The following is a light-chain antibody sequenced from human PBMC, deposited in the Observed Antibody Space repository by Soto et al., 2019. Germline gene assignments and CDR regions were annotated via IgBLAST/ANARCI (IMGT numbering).Light chain of an antibody. Sequence: EIVMTQSPATLSVSPGERATLSCRASQSVSSNLAWYQQKPGQAPRLFIYGASTRATGVPVRFSGSGSGTEFTLTISSLQSEDFAVYYCQHYNNWPPWTFGQGTKVEIK. V-gene: IGKV3-15*01. J-gene: IGKJ1*01. CDR3: QHYNNWPPWT. CDR1: QSVSSN. CDR2: GAS.